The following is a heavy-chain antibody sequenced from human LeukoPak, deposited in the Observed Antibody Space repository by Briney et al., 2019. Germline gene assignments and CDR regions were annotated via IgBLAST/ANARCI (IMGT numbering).Heavy chain of an antibody. CDR1: GGTFSSYA. V-gene: IGHV1-69*05. CDR3: ARGYVDYGGTFDY. D-gene: IGHD4-23*01. Sequence: ASVKVSCKASGGTFSSYAISWVRQAPGQGLEWMGGIIPIFGTANYAQKFQGRVTITTDESTSTAYMELSSLRSEDTAVYYCARGYVDYGGTFDYWGQGTLVTVSS. J-gene: IGHJ4*02. CDR2: IIPIFGTA.